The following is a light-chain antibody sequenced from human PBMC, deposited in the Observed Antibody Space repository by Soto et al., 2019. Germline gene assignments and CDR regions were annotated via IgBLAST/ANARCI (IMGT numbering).Light chain of an antibody. Sequence: EVVLTQSPATLSLSPGERATLSCRASQSVSSYLAWYQQKPGQGPRLLIYDASERATDIPARFTGSGSGTDFTLTISSLEPEDFAVYFCQQRSTWTFGQGTKVEI. CDR2: DAS. V-gene: IGKV3-11*01. CDR1: QSVSSY. J-gene: IGKJ1*01. CDR3: QQRSTWT.